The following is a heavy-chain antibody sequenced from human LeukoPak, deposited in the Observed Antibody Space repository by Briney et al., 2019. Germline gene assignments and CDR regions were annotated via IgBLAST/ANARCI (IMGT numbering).Heavy chain of an antibody. CDR3: ARDGVSSGWYEFVY. V-gene: IGHV3-7*01. D-gene: IGHD6-19*01. CDR1: GFTFSSYW. J-gene: IGHJ4*02. CDR2: IKRDRSEK. Sequence: GGSLRLSCAASGFTFSSYWMSWVRQAPGKGLEWVASIKRDRSEKYYVDSVRGRFTISRDSAKSSLYLQMNNLRAEHTAVYYCARDGVSSGWYEFVYWGEGALVTLS.